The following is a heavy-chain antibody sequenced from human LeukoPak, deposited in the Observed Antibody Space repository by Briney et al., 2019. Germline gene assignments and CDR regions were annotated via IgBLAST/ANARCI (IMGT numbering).Heavy chain of an antibody. CDR3: ASGDGYLQPY. CDR1: GFSFSTYS. V-gene: IGHV3-53*01. CDR2: IHYDGKI. J-gene: IGHJ4*02. Sequence: GGSLRLSCTASGFSFSTYSMNWVRQAPGKGLEWVSIIHYDGKIRYAGSVGGRFTIYRDDSENTLFLQMNSLRVDDTAVYFCASGDGYLQPYWGQGTLVTVSS. D-gene: IGHD2-21*01.